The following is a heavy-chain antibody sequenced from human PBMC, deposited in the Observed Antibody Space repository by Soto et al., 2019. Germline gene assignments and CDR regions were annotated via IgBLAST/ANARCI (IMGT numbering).Heavy chain of an antibody. CDR2: ISASGATT. V-gene: IGHV3-23*01. J-gene: IGHJ3*02. CDR1: GFSFSTYA. D-gene: IGHD2-2*01. CDR3: AKWTDTVVEAALAGGAFDI. Sequence: VGSLRLSGAASGFSFSTYALTWVRQVRGKGLEWVSGISASGATTYYADSVKGRFTISRDNSKNTVFLHMTSLRAEDTALYYCAKWTDTVVEAALAGGAFDIWGQGTTVTVSS.